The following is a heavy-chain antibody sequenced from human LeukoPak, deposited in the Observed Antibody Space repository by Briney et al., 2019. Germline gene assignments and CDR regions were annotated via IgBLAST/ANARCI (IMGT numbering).Heavy chain of an antibody. CDR1: GGSISSYY. Sequence: KSSETLSLTCTVSGGSISSYYWSWIRQPPGKGLEWIGYIYYSGSTNYNPSLKGRVTISVDTSKNQFSLKLNSVTAADTAVYYCARGGVDYDSSGLIDYWGREPWSPSPQ. J-gene: IGHJ4*02. CDR3: ARGGVDYDSSGLIDY. CDR2: IYYSGST. V-gene: IGHV4-59*01. D-gene: IGHD3-22*01.